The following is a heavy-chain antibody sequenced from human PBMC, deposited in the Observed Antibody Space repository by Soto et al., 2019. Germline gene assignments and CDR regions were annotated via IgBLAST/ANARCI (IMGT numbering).Heavy chain of an antibody. J-gene: IGHJ5*02. CDR2: FDPEDGET. V-gene: IGHV1-24*01. D-gene: IGHD6-19*01. Sequence: ASVKVSCKVSGYTLTELSMHWVRQAPGKGLEWMGGFDPEDGETIYAQKFQGRVTMTEDTSTDTAYMGLSSLRSEDTAVYYRATWAQVAGNWFDPWGQGTLVTVSS. CDR1: GYTLTELS. CDR3: ATWAQVAGNWFDP.